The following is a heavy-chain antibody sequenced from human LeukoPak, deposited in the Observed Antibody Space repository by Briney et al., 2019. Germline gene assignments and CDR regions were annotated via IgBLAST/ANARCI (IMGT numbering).Heavy chain of an antibody. J-gene: IGHJ4*02. CDR1: GGSFSGYY. CDR2: INHSGST. Sequence: SETLSLTCAVYGGSFSGYYWSWIRQPPGKGLEWIGEINHSGSTNYNPSLKSRVTISVGTSKNQFSLKLSSVTAADTAVYYCASSDLGESWDYWGQGTLVTVSS. CDR3: ASSDLGESWDY. V-gene: IGHV4-34*01.